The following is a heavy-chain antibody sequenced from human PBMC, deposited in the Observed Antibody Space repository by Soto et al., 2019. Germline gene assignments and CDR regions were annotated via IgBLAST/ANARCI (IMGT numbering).Heavy chain of an antibody. D-gene: IGHD6-13*01. V-gene: IGHV3-23*01. CDR2: IISSGGST. J-gene: IGHJ1*01. CDR1: GFTFSTYA. Sequence: EVQLLESGGSLVQPGRSLRLSCAASGFTFSTYAMNWVREAPGKGLEWVSLIISSGGSTYYADSVKGRFTISRDNSKNTLYLQMNSLRADDTAVYYCAKAEGSSYGTEYSQHWGQGTLVTVSS. CDR3: AKAEGSSYGTEYSQH.